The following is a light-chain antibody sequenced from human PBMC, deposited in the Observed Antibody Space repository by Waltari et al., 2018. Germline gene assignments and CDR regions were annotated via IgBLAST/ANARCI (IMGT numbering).Light chain of an antibody. Sequence: EIVMTQSPATLSVSPGERATLSCKASQSVSSNLAWYQQKPGQAPRPLIYDASTRGTGIPARFSGSGSGTEFTLTISSLQSEDFAVYYCQQYNNWPRTFGQGTKVEIK. CDR3: QQYNNWPRT. CDR2: DAS. V-gene: IGKV3-15*01. CDR1: QSVSSN. J-gene: IGKJ1*01.